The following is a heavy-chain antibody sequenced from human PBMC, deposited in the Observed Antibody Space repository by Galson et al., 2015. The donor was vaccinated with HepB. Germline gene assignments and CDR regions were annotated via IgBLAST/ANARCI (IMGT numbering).Heavy chain of an antibody. CDR1: GDSVSRDTVG. CDR3: TRVAHLGRGKKC. Sequence: CAISGDSVSRDTVGWNWIRQSPSRGLEWLGRTYYRSKWYSDYAISVKSRIIINADSSTNQFFLQLNSVTPEDTAVYYCTRVAHLGRGKKCWGQGTTGT. V-gene: IGHV6-1*01. CDR2: TYYRSKWYS. J-gene: IGHJ6*02. D-gene: IGHD3-10*01.